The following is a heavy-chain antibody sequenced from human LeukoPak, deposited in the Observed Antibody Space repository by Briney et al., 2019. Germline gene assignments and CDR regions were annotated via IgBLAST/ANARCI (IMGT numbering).Heavy chain of an antibody. J-gene: IGHJ4*02. CDR2: ISGSGGST. D-gene: IGHD3-3*01. V-gene: IGHV3-23*01. CDR3: AKDRSLYYDFWSGYYYFDY. Sequence: GGSLRLSCAASGFTFSSYAMSWVRQAPGKGLEWVSAISGSGGSTYYAGSVKGRFTISRDNSKNTLYLQMNSLRAEDTAVYYCAKDRSLYYDFWSGYYYFDYWGQGTLVTVSS. CDR1: GFTFSSYA.